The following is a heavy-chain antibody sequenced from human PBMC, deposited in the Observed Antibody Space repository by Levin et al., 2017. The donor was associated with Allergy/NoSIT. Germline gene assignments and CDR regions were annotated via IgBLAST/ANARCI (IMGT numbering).Heavy chain of an antibody. V-gene: IGHV3-23*01. Sequence: GGSLRLSCVASGFTFSAYAMNWVRQAPGKRLEWVSAISGGGGDTLYADSVKGRFTISSDNSKQPLYLQMNNLRAEDPAIFYCATDEASEDSTTWDHPDALKVWGQGTMVTVS. CDR2: ISGGGGDT. CDR3: ATDEASEDSTTWDHPDALKV. CDR1: GFTFSAYA. J-gene: IGHJ3*01. D-gene: IGHD2-2*01.